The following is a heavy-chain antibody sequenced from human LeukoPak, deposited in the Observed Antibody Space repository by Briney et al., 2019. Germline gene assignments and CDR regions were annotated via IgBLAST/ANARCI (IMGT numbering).Heavy chain of an antibody. Sequence: SETLSLTCTVSGGSVSSYHWGWIRQPPGKRLEWIGHIYYSGSTNYNPSLKSRVTISVDTSKNQFSLKLSSVTAADTAVYYCASRSSIWSGYQDTLYYFDSWGQGTLVTVSS. D-gene: IGHD3-3*01. V-gene: IGHV4-59*02. CDR1: GGSVSSYH. CDR2: IYYSGST. CDR3: ASRSSIWSGYQDTLYYFDS. J-gene: IGHJ4*02.